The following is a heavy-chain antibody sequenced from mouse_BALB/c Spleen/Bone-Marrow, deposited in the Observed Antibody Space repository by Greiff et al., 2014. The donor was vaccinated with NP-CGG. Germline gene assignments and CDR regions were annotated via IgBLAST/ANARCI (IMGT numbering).Heavy chain of an antibody. Sequence: EVQLQQSGPELVKPGASVKISCKTSGYTFTEYTMHWVKQSLGKSLEWIGAINPNNGGSTYNQKFKGKATLTVDKSSSTAYMELRSLTSEDSAVYYCVRGFYFGNYVFAYRGQGTLVTVSA. CDR3: VRGFYFGNYVFAY. V-gene: IGHV1-18*01. CDR1: GYTFTEYT. CDR2: INPNNGGS. J-gene: IGHJ3*01. D-gene: IGHD2-1*01.